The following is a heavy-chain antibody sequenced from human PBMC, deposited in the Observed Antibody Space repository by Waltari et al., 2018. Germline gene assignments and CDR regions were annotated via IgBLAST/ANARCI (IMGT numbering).Heavy chain of an antibody. CDR2: IIPICGTA. CDR1: GGAFSTYA. D-gene: IGHD1-7*01. J-gene: IGHJ5*02. V-gene: IGHV1-69*01. CDR3: ATFGGNSNWFDP. Sequence: QVQLVQSGAEVKNPGSTLKVSCKTSGGAFSTYAISWVRQAPGQGLEWMGIIPICGTADYSQKVQGRITSTADESTSTAYMELSGLKSDDTAVYYCATFGGNSNWFDPWGQGTLVTVSS.